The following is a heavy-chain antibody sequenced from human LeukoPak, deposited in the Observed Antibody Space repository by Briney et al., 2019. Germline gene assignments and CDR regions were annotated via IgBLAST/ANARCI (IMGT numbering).Heavy chain of an antibody. D-gene: IGHD3-9*01. J-gene: IGHJ4*02. CDR3: ARGSLTGRTGYDFVS. Sequence: SETLSLTCTVSGGSIIVTTGAGSGSPQGRDWSGLDIYYSGNTNYNPSLKSRVTISLDTSRNQFSLKLSSVTAADTAVYYCARGSLTGRTGYDFVSWGQGTLVTVSS. CDR2: IYYSGNT. V-gene: IGHV4-59*01. CDR1: GGSIIVTT.